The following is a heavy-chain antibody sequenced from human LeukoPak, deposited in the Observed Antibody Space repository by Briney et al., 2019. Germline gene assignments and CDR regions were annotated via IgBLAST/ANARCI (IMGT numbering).Heavy chain of an antibody. CDR1: GGSISSSTYY. V-gene: IGHV4-39*01. CDR3: ARRSIVEALFDY. D-gene: IGHD2-15*01. J-gene: IGHJ4*02. CDR2: IYYSGSI. Sequence: PSETLSLTCTVSGGSISSSTYYWGWIRQPPGKGLEWIGSIYYSGSIYYNPSLKNRVTQSVDTSKNQFSLKLSSVTAADTAVYYCARRSIVEALFDYWGQGTLVTVSS.